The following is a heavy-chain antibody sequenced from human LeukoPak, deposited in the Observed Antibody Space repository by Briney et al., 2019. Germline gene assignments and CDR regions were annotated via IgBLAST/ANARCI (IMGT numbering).Heavy chain of an antibody. CDR2: IYDSGST. V-gene: IGHV4-59*01. CDR3: ARHGGGWSFDY. Sequence: SETLSLTCTVSGGSIGSYYWGWIRQSPGKRLEWIGYIYDSGSTNYNPSLKSRVTMSVDTSKNQFSLKLNSVTAADTAVYYCARHGGGWSFDYWGQGTLVTVSS. D-gene: IGHD6-19*01. J-gene: IGHJ4*02. CDR1: GGSIGSYY.